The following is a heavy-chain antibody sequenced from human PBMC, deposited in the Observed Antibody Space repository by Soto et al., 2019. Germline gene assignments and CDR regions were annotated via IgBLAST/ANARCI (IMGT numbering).Heavy chain of an antibody. J-gene: IGHJ4*02. CDR1: GFTFSSYA. V-gene: IGHV3-23*01. CDR3: AKDSTPYDYIWEGGDY. CDR2: ISGSGGST. Sequence: GGSLRLSCAASGFTFSSYAMSWVRQAPGKGLEWVSAISGSGGSTYYADSVKGRFTISRDNSKNTLYLQMNSLRAEDTAVYYCAKDSTPYDYIWEGGDYWGQGTLVTVSS. D-gene: IGHD3-16*01.